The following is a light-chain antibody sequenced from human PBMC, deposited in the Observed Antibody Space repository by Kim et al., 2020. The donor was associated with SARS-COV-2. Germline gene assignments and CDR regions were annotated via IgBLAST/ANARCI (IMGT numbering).Light chain of an antibody. J-gene: IGKJ2*01. CDR3: QHFGGSYT. V-gene: IGKV3-20*01. CDR1: QIVASTS. Sequence: SLSPGERGTLSCRASQIVASTSIAWFQQKPGQAPRLLIHGASSRATGIPDRFSGSASGTEFSLTITRLEAEDFAVYYCQHFGGSYTFGQGTKVEIK. CDR2: GAS.